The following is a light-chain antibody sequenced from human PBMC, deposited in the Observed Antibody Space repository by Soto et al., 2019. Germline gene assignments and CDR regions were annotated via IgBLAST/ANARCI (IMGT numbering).Light chain of an antibody. Sequence: EVVMTQSPATLSVSPGERATLSCSASQSVSSNLAWYQQKTGQAPRLLIYGASTRATGIPARFSGSGSGTEFTLTIRSLQSEDFAVYYCQQYNNWPPWTFGQGTKVEIK. CDR1: QSVSSN. CDR2: GAS. CDR3: QQYNNWPPWT. V-gene: IGKV3-15*01. J-gene: IGKJ1*01.